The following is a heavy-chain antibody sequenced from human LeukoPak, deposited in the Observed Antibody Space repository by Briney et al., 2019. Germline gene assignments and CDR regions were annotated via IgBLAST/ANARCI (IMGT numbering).Heavy chain of an antibody. CDR1: GGSISSGDYY. CDR2: IYYSGST. Sequence: PSETLSITWTVSGGSISSGDYYWSWIRQPPGKGLEWIGYIYYSGSTYYNPSLKSRVTISVDTSKNQFSLKLSSVPAADTAVYYCARDLRSWPYYFDYWGQGTLVTVS. D-gene: IGHD6-13*01. J-gene: IGHJ4*02. CDR3: ARDLRSWPYYFDY. V-gene: IGHV4-30-4*01.